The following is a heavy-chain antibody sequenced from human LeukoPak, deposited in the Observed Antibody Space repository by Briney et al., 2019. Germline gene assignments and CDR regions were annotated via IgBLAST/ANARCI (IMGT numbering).Heavy chain of an antibody. J-gene: IGHJ4*02. Sequence: SETLSLTCAVYGGSFSGYYWSWIRQPPGKGLEWIGEISHSGSTNYNPSLKSRVTISVDTSKNQFSLKLSSVTAADTAVYYCARGPLPYGDFDYWGQGTLVTVSS. CDR2: ISHSGST. CDR1: GGSFSGYY. D-gene: IGHD4-17*01. V-gene: IGHV4-34*01. CDR3: ARGPLPYGDFDY.